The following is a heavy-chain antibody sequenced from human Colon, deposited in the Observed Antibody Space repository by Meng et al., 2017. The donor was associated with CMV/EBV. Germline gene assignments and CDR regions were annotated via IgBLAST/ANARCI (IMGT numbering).Heavy chain of an antibody. CDR1: GASVNSDNNY. J-gene: IGHJ4*02. CDR3: TRGNTALWDNDH. Sequence: SETLSLTCSVSGASVNSDNNYWSWIRQPPGKGLEFIGYVYYSGSTNYNPFFTGRVTISIDTSKNQFSLKPASVTTADTAIYYCTRGNTALWDNDHWGQGTLVTVSS. D-gene: IGHD3-16*01. CDR2: VYYSGST. V-gene: IGHV4-61*01.